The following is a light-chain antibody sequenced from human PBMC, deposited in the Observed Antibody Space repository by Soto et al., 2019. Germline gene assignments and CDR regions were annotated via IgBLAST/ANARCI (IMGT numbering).Light chain of an antibody. CDR2: DVN. Sequence: VLTQPRSVSGSPRQSVTISCTGTSSDVGGYDYVSWYQQHPGKAPKLILYDVNQRPSGVPDRFSGSKSGNAASLTISGLQSEDEADYYCCSFSGTNTLYVFGTGTKVTVL. V-gene: IGLV2-11*01. J-gene: IGLJ1*01. CDR3: CSFSGTNTLYV. CDR1: SSDVGGYDY.